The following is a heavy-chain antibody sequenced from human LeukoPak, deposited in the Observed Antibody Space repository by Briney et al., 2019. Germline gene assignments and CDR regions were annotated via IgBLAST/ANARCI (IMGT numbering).Heavy chain of an antibody. CDR2: ISSSSSSTI. CDR1: GFTFSSYS. V-gene: IGHV3-48*01. Sequence: GGSLRLSCAASGFTFSSYSMNWVRQAPGKGLEWVSYISSSSSSTIYYADSVKGRFTISRDNAKNSLYLQMNSLRADDTAVYYCARDKATYYGSGSYGIDYWGQGTLVTVSS. D-gene: IGHD3-10*01. CDR3: ARDKATYYGSGSYGIDY. J-gene: IGHJ4*02.